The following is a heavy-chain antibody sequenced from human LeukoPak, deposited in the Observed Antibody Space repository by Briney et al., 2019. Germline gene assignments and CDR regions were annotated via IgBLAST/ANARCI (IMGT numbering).Heavy chain of an antibody. CDR1: GYTFTSYD. D-gene: IGHD4/OR15-4a*01. CDR2: MNPNSGNT. Sequence: ASVKVSCKASGYTFTSYDINWVRQDTGQGLEWMGWMNPNSGNTGYAQKFQGRVTMTRNTSISTAYMELSSLRSEDTAVYYCAISMVAVEYNWFDPWGQGTLVTVSS. CDR3: AISMVAVEYNWFDP. J-gene: IGHJ5*02. V-gene: IGHV1-8*01.